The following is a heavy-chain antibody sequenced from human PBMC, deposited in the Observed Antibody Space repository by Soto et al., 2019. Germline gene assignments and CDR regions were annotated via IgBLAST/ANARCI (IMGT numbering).Heavy chain of an antibody. Sequence: PGGSLRLSCAASGFTVSSNYMSWVRRAPGKGLEWVSVIYSGGSTYYADSVKGRFTISRDNSKNTLYLQMNSLRAEDTAVYYCARDSRIDGYDLSGFDYWGQGTLVTVSS. CDR1: GFTVSSNY. D-gene: IGHD5-12*01. CDR2: IYSGGST. V-gene: IGHV3-66*01. J-gene: IGHJ4*02. CDR3: ARDSRIDGYDLSGFDY.